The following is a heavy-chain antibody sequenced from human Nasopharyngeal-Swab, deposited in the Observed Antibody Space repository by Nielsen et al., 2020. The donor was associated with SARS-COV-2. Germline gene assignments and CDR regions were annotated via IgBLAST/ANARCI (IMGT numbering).Heavy chain of an antibody. CDR3: AKAGASIPGNWFDR. CDR2: INPNNGET. CDR1: GFTFTRHA. D-gene: IGHD2-21*01. V-gene: IGHV1-3*01. Sequence: GESLKISCAASGFTFTRHAIHWVRQAPGQGLEWMGWINPNNGETKYSQKFQDRVTITRDTSATIVYMELSSLRSRDTAVYYCAKAGASIPGNWFDRWGQGTLVSVSS. J-gene: IGHJ5*02.